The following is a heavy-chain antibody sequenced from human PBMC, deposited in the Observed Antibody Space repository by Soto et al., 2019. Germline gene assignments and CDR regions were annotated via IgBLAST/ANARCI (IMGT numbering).Heavy chain of an antibody. CDR1: GFTFSTYS. CDR3: ARDPGPEIVVMMYTIKWFDR. V-gene: IGHV3-21*01. Sequence: GGSPRLSCAASGFTFSTYSMNWVRQAPGKGLEWVSSISSSSSYISYADSVKGRFTISRDNAKNSLYLQMDSLRAEDTTVYYCARDPGPEIVVMMYTIKWFDRWGQGTLVNVS. J-gene: IGHJ5*02. CDR2: ISSSSSYI. D-gene: IGHD2-8*01.